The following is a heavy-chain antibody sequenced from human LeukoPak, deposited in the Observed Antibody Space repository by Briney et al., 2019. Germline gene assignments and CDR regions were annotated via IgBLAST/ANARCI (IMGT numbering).Heavy chain of an antibody. CDR2: IKQDGSEK. CDR1: EFTFTTYW. V-gene: IGHV3-7*05. CDR3: AFCRAGSAACSFDY. D-gene: IGHD3-10*01. J-gene: IGHJ4*02. Sequence: PGGSLRLSCVGSEFTFTTYWMSWVRQAPGKGLEWLANIKQDGSEKYYVDSVKGRFTISRDSSKNTLYLQMNSLRAEDTAVYYCAFCRAGSAACSFDYWGQGTLVTVSS.